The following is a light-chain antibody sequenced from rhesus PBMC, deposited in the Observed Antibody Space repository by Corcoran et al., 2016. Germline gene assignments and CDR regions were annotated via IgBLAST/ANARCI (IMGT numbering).Light chain of an antibody. CDR2: KAS. Sequence: DIQMTQSPSSLSASVGDTVTITCRASQSISSWLDWYQQKPGKAPKLLIYKASNLQSGVPSRVSGSGSWTDFTLTINSLQPEDFATYYWLQYSSSPWTFGQGTKVEIK. CDR3: LQYSSSPWT. V-gene: IGKV1-22*01. J-gene: IGKJ1*01. CDR1: QSISSW.